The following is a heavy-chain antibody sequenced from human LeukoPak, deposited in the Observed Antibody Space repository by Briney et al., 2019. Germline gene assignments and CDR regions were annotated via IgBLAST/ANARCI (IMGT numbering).Heavy chain of an antibody. D-gene: IGHD5-24*01. CDR1: GFTFSNYA. CDR3: SRQMATILDWILDY. CDR2: ISYDGTNK. J-gene: IGHJ4*01. Sequence: GGSLRLSCAASGFTFSNYAIHWVRQAPGKGLEWVSVISYDGTNKYYADSVKGRFTISRDNSKNTLYLQMNSLKTEDTALYYCSRQMATILDWILDYWGQGTLVTVSS. V-gene: IGHV3-30*04.